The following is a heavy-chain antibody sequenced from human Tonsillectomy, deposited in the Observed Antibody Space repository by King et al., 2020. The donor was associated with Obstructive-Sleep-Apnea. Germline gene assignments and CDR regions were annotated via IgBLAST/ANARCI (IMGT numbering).Heavy chain of an antibody. J-gene: IGHJ4*02. CDR3: ARPKSGYDGRTCFDY. CDR1: GGTFSSDG. D-gene: IGHD5-12*01. Sequence: HVQLVQSGSEVKKPGSSVKVSCTASGGTFSSDGVSWARQAPGQGLEWMGGIIPLDGITNYAQRFQGRVTITADKSARTVYMQLRSLTSEDTAVYYCARPKSGYDGRTCFDYWGQGTLVTVSS. CDR2: IIPLDGIT. V-gene: IGHV1-69*04.